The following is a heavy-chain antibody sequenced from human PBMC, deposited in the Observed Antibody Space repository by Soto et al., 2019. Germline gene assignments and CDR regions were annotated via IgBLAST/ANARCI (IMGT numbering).Heavy chain of an antibody. V-gene: IGHV4-39*01. CDR3: ARHVCMYYDFWSGYPNWFDP. CDR2: IYYSGST. J-gene: IGHJ5*02. D-gene: IGHD3-3*01. Sequence: PSETLSLTCTVSGGSISSSSYYWGWIRQPPGKGLEWIGSIYYSGSTYYNPSLKSRVTISVDTSKNQFSLKLSSVTAADTAVYYCARHVCMYYDFWSGYPNWFDPWGQGTLVTVSS. CDR1: GGSISSSSYY.